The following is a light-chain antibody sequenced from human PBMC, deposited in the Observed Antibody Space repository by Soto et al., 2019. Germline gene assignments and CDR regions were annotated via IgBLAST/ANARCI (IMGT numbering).Light chain of an antibody. J-gene: IGKJ1*01. CDR2: GNS. V-gene: IGKV3-20*01. CDR3: QQYGLSRWT. Sequence: VLTQSPGTLSLSPGERATLSCRASQSVSTTYLAWYQQKPGQSPGLLIYGNSNKATGITARFIGGGSGPGFTLTIARLEPEDFAVYYCQQYGLSRWTFGQGTKVDTK. CDR1: QSVSTTY.